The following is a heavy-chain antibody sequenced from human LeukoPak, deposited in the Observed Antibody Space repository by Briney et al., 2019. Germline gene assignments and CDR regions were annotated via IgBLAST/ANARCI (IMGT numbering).Heavy chain of an antibody. J-gene: IGHJ4*02. Sequence: SETLSLTCTVSGGSISSGGYYWSWIRQPPGKGLEWIGEINHSGSTNYNPSLKSRVTISVDTSKNQFSLKLSSVTAADTAVYYCARGRARLTYYYDSSGFQNWGQGTLVTVSS. D-gene: IGHD3-22*01. CDR2: INHSGST. V-gene: IGHV4-39*07. CDR1: GGSISSGGYY. CDR3: ARGRARLTYYYDSSGFQN.